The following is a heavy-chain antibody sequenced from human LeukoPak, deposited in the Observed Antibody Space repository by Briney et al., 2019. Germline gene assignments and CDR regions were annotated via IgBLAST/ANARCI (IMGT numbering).Heavy chain of an antibody. V-gene: IGHV4-34*01. CDR1: NGSFTEYF. Sequence: PSETLSLTCVVNNGSFTEYFWSWIRQPPGKGLAWIGEVYHSGSTNYNPPLKSRLSISADMSKKQFSLKLNSVTAADTAVYYCAREKFLGRLTRVLDTWGQGTLVTVSS. CDR3: AREKFLGRLTRVLDT. CDR2: VYHSGST. J-gene: IGHJ5*02. D-gene: IGHD3-3*01.